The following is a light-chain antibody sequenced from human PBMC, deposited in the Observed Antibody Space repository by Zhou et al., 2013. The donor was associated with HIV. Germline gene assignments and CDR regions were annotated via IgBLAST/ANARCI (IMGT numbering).Light chain of an antibody. CDR3: QQYKSYPFT. Sequence: DIQMTQSPSSVSASVGDRVTITCRASQGIGSWLAWYQQKPGKAPVSLIYAASRLQSGVPSRFSGSGSGTDFSLTISSLQPEDFATYYCQQYKSYPFTFGPGTKV. CDR1: QGIGSW. J-gene: IGKJ3*01. CDR2: AAS. V-gene: IGKV1D-16*01.